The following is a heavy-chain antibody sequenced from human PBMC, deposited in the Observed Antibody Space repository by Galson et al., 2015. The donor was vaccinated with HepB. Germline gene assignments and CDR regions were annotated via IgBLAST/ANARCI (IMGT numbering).Heavy chain of an antibody. CDR1: GFTFSSYS. V-gene: IGHV3-21*01. D-gene: IGHD3-10*01. CDR3: ARDAAYGSGSDAFDI. CDR2: ISSSSSYI. J-gene: IGHJ3*02. Sequence: SLRLSCAASGFTFSSYSMNWVRQAPGKGLEWVSSISSSSSYIYYADSVKGRFTISRDNAKNSLYLQMNSLRAEDTAVYYCARDAAYGSGSDAFDIWGQGTMVTVSS.